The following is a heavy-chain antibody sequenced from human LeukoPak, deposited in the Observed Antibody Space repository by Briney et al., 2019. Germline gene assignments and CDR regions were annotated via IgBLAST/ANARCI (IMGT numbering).Heavy chain of an antibody. CDR1: GFTFSSYG. J-gene: IGHJ4*02. CDR2: ISYDGSNK. Sequence: GGSLRLSCAASGFTFSSYGMHWVRQAPGKGLEWVAVISYDGSNKYYADSVKGRFTISRDNSKNTLYLQMNSLRAEDTAVYCCAKSQLRQWELRSGFDYWGQGALVTVSS. D-gene: IGHD1-26*01. CDR3: AKSQLRQWELRSGFDY. V-gene: IGHV3-30*18.